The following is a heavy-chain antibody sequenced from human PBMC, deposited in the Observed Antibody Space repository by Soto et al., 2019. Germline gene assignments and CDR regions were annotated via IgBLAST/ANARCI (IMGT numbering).Heavy chain of an antibody. J-gene: IGHJ4*02. V-gene: IGHV3-30-3*01. CDR1: GFTVSSYA. CDR2: ISYDGSNK. D-gene: IGHD2-15*01. Sequence: GGSVRLSGAASGFTVSSYAMLRVRQAPGKGLEWVAVISYDGSNKYYADSVKGRFTISRDNSKNTLYLQMNSLRAEDTALYYCARDGILHYYFDYWGQRTLVTVSS. CDR3: ARDGILHYYFDY.